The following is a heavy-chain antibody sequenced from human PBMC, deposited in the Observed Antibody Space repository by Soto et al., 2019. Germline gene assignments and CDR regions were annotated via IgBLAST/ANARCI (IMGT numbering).Heavy chain of an antibody. CDR2: ISAYNGNT. CDR1: GYTFTSYG. J-gene: IGHJ6*03. V-gene: IGHV1-18*01. D-gene: IGHD3-10*01. Sequence: EASVKVSCKASGYTFTSYGISWVRQAPGQGLEWMGWISAYNGNTNYAQKLQGRVTMTTDTSTSTAYMELRSLRSDDTAVYYCARIITMVPYYYYMDVWGKGTTVTVSS. CDR3: ARIITMVPYYYYMDV.